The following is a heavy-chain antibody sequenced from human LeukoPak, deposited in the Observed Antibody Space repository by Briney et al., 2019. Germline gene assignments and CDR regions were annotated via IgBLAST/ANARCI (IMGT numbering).Heavy chain of an antibody. J-gene: IGHJ6*02. CDR1: GFTLSSYN. CDR2: ISSSCSTI. Sequence: QPGGSLRLSCAASGFTLSSYNMNWVRQAPGKGLEWVSYISSSCSTIYYADSVKGRFTISRDNAKNSLYLQMNSLRAEDTAVYYCARLPRGMITFGGVIGGYGMDVWGQGTTVTVSS. D-gene: IGHD3-16*02. CDR3: ARLPRGMITFGGVIGGYGMDV. V-gene: IGHV3-48*03.